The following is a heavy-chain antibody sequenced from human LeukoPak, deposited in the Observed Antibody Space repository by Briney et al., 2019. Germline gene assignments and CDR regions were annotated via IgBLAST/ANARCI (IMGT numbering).Heavy chain of an antibody. D-gene: IGHD1-26*01. J-gene: IGHJ5*02. CDR3: ARSLVVGATYPHH. CDR1: GGSFSGYY. Sequence: SETLSLTCAVYGGSFSGYYWSWIRQPPGKGLEWIGEINHSGSTNYNPSLKSRVTISVDTSKNQFSLKLSSVTAADTAVYYCARSLVVGATYPHHWGQGTLVTVSS. V-gene: IGHV4-34*01. CDR2: INHSGST.